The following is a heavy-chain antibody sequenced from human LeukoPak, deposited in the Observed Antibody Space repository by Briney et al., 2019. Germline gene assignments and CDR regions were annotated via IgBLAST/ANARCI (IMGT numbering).Heavy chain of an antibody. CDR2: INPNSGGT. Sequence: VASVKVSCKASGYTFTDYYMNWVRQAPGQGLEWMGWINPNSGGTNYAQKFQGRVTMTRDTSISTAYMELSSLYSDDTAMYYCTRALGSDYWGQGILVTVSS. CDR3: TRALGSDY. V-gene: IGHV1-2*02. CDR1: GYTFTDYY. J-gene: IGHJ4*02. D-gene: IGHD1-26*01.